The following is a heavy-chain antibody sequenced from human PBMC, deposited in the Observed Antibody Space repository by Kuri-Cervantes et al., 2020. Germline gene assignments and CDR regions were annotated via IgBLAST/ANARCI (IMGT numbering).Heavy chain of an antibody. Sequence: GESLKISCAASGFTFSSYGMHWVRQAPGKGLEWVAVIWYDGSNKYYADSVKGRFTISRDNSKNTLYLQMNSLRAEDTAVYYCARERSSSSSRQTSYYYYYMDVWGKGTTVTVSS. J-gene: IGHJ6*03. CDR3: ARERSSSSSRQTSYYYYYMDV. CDR2: IWYDGSNK. CDR1: GFTFSSYG. V-gene: IGHV3-33*01. D-gene: IGHD6-6*01.